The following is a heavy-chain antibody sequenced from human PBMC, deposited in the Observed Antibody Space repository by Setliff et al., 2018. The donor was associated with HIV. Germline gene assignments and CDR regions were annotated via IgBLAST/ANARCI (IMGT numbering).Heavy chain of an antibody. V-gene: IGHV3-49*04. CDR1: GFTFGDYV. D-gene: IGHD3-16*01. CDR3: IRDKYDYLDY. Sequence: GGSLRLSCTASGFTFGDYVMSWVRQAPGKGLEWVGFIRRKVYGGTTEYAASVKGRFSISRDDSKSIAYLQLNGLKTEDTGVYYCIRDKYDYLDYWGQGTLVTVSS. J-gene: IGHJ4*02. CDR2: IRRKVYGGTT.